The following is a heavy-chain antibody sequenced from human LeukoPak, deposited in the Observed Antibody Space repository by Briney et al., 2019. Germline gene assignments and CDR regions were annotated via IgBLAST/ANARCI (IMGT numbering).Heavy chain of an antibody. CDR2: INPNSGGT. J-gene: IGHJ5*02. CDR1: GYTFTGYY. CDR3: ARARKIVVVPAAIGVFDP. V-gene: IGHV1-2*02. D-gene: IGHD2-2*01. Sequence: ASVKVSCKASGYTFTGYYMHWVRHAPGQGLERMGWINPNSGGTNYAQKFQGRVTMTRDTSISTAYMELSRLRSDDTAVYYCARARKIVVVPAAIGVFDPWGQGTLVTVSS.